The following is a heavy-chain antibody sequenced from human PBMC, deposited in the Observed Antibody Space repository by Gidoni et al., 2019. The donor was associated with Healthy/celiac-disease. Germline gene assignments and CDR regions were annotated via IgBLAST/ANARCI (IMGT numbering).Heavy chain of an antibody. Sequence: VRQAPGKGLEWVAVISYDGSNKYYADSVKGRFTISRDNSKNTLYLQMNSLRAEDTAVYYCAKDLFPHASYYGMDVWGQGTTVTVSS. CDR2: ISYDGSNK. D-gene: IGHD2-21*01. CDR3: AKDLFPHASYYGMDV. J-gene: IGHJ6*02. V-gene: IGHV3-30*18.